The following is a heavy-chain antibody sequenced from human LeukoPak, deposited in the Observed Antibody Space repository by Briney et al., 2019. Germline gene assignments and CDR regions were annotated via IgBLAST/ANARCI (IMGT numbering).Heavy chain of an antibody. D-gene: IGHD2-21*02. CDR1: GGSISSGGYY. V-gene: IGHV4-31*03. J-gene: IGHJ4*02. Sequence: SETLSLTCTVSGGSISSGGYYWSWIRQHPGKGLEWIGYIYYSGSTYYNPSLKSRVTISVDTSKNQFSLHLTSVTAADTAVYFCARVTRWAGLDFWGQGTLVTVSS. CDR2: IYYSGST. CDR3: ARVTRWAGLDF.